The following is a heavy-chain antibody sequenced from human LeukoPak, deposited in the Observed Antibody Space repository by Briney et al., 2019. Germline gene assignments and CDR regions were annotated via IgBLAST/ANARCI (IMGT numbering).Heavy chain of an antibody. J-gene: IGHJ4*02. CDR3: ASDLDYGDSENY. CDR2: IKQDGGEK. Sequence: AGSLRLSCAASGFTFSNYWVNWVRQAPGKGLEWVANIKQDGGEKSYVDSVKGRFTISRDNAKNSLYLQMNSLRAEDTAVYYCASDLDYGDSENYWGQGTLVTVSS. V-gene: IGHV3-7*01. D-gene: IGHD4-17*01. CDR1: GFTFSNYW.